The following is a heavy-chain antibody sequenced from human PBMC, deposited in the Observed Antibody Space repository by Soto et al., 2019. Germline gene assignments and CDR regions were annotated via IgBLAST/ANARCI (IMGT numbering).Heavy chain of an antibody. CDR2: ISGSGGST. Sequence: GGSLRLSCAASGFTFSSYAMSWVRQAPGKGLEWVSAISGSGGSTYYADSVKGRFTISRDNSKNTLYLQMNSLRAEDTAVYYCAKRNYDILTGYYNFDYCGQGTLVTVSS. V-gene: IGHV3-23*01. CDR3: AKRNYDILTGYYNFDY. CDR1: GFTFSSYA. D-gene: IGHD3-9*01. J-gene: IGHJ4*02.